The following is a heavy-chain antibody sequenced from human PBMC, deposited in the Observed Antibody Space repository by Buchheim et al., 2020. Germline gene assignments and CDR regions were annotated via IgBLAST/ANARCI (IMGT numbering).Heavy chain of an antibody. CDR3: ARDGSRYSYGNPDY. Sequence: QVQLVESGGGVVQPGRSLRLSCAASGFTFSSYAMHWVRQAPGKGLEWVAVISYDGSNKYYADSVKGRFTISRDNSKNTLYLQMNSLRAEDTAVYYCARDGSRYSYGNPDYWGQGTL. V-gene: IGHV3-30-3*01. CDR2: ISYDGSNK. J-gene: IGHJ4*02. D-gene: IGHD5-18*01. CDR1: GFTFSSYA.